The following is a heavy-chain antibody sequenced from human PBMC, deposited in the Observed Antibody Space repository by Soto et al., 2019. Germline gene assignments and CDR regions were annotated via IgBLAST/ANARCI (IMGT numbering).Heavy chain of an antibody. V-gene: IGHV1-46*01. J-gene: IGHJ4*02. D-gene: IGHD2-15*01. CDR1: GYTFTTYY. CDR3: ARVYCSGGSCYGIDY. Sequence: GASVKVSCKASGYTFTTYYMHWVRQAPGQGLEWMGIINPSGGSTSYAQKFQGRVTMTRDTSTSTVYMELSSLRSEDTALYYCARVYCSGGSCYGIDYWGQGTLVTVSS. CDR2: INPSGGST.